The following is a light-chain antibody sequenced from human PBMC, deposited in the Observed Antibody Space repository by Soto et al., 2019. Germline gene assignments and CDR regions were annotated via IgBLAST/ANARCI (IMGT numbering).Light chain of an antibody. CDR2: GAS. Sequence: EIVLTQSPGTLSLSPGARAPLSCRASQSVSSSYLAWYQQKPGQAPRLLIYGASSRATGIPDRFSGSGSGTDFTLTISRLEPEDFAVYYCQKYGSSPLTFGGGTKVDI. J-gene: IGKJ4*01. CDR3: QKYGSSPLT. CDR1: QSVSSSY. V-gene: IGKV3-20*01.